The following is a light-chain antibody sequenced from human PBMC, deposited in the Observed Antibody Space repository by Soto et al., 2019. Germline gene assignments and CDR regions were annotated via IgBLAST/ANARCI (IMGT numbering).Light chain of an antibody. V-gene: IGKV1-16*01. CDR1: QDVVNY. Sequence: ASVGDRVTITCRAGQDVVNYLNWYQQKPGKAPRLLIYAASTLHRGVPSRFSGFGSGTEFALTISSLQPDDFATYYCQQYNGYSTWTFGQGTKVDIK. CDR3: QQYNGYSTWT. J-gene: IGKJ1*01. CDR2: AAS.